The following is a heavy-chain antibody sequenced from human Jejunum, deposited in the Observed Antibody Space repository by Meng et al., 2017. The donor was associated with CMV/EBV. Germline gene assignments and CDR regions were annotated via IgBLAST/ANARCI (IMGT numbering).Heavy chain of an antibody. CDR1: SIRSRLYS. D-gene: IGHD1-26*01. CDR3: ARLTRTLINLYYKLDP. CDR2: VNYRGTT. Sequence: SIRSRLYSWAWIRQPPGKGLKWIGSVNYRGTTFYNPSFESRVIISVDTSNNHFSLTLNSVTAADTAVYYCARLTRTLINLYYKLDPWGRGTLVTVSS. V-gene: IGHV4-39*02. J-gene: IGHJ5*02.